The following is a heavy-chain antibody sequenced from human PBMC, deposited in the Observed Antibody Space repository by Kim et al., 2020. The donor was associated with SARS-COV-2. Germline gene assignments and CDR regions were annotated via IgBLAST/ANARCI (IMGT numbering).Heavy chain of an antibody. Sequence: LKSRVTMSVDRSKNQFSLKLSSVTAADTAVYYCARTYYDILTGYSDAFDIWGQGTMVTVSS. D-gene: IGHD3-9*01. V-gene: IGHV4-30-2*01. CDR3: ARTYYDILTGYSDAFDI. J-gene: IGHJ3*02.